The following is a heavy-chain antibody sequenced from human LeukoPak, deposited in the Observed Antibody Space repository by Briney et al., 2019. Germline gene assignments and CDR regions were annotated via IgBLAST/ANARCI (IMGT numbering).Heavy chain of an antibody. CDR3: ARSLYYEGAFDI. D-gene: IGHD3-22*01. J-gene: IGHJ3*02. CDR2: INHSGST. CDR1: GGSFSGYY. V-gene: IGHV4-34*01. Sequence: SETLSLTCAVYGGSFSGYYWSWIRQPPGKGLEWIGEINHSGSTNYNPSLKSRVTTSVDTSKNQFSLKLSSVTAADTAVYYCARSLYYEGAFDIWGQGTMVTVSS.